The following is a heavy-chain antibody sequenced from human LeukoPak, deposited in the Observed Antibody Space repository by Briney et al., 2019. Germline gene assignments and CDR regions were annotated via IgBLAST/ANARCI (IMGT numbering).Heavy chain of an antibody. CDR1: GGSFTSYA. J-gene: IGHJ4*02. D-gene: IGHD6-13*01. V-gene: IGHV1-69*05. Sequence: GSSGKVSCKGSGGSFTSYAISWVRQAPGQGLEGVGGSIPLFGTPHYAQNFQGRVPITTDQSPSTAYLELSSLRSEDTAVYYCARGRARSYIAAPAFDYWGQGTLVTVSS. CDR3: ARGRARSYIAAPAFDY. CDR2: SIPLFGTP.